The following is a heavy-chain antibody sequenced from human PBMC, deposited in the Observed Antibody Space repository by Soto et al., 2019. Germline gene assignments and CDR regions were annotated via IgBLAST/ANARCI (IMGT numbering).Heavy chain of an antibody. J-gene: IGHJ4*02. CDR2: ISAYNGNT. V-gene: IGHV1-18*01. D-gene: IGHD6-13*01. CDR1: GYTFTSYG. Sequence: QVQLVQSGAEVKKPGASVKVSCKASGYTFTSYGISWVRQAPGQGLEWMGWISAYNGNTNHAQNLQGRVTVTTDTSTSTAYTELRSLTSDDTAVYYCAREAAAATLDYWGKGTLVTVSS. CDR3: AREAAAATLDY.